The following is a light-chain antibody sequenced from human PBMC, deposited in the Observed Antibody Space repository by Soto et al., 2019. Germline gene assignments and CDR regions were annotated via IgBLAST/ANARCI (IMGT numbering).Light chain of an antibody. CDR1: SNDVGGYNY. V-gene: IGLV2-11*01. CDR2: DVN. J-gene: IGLJ1*01. Sequence: QSVLTQPRSVSGSPGQSVTISCTGTSNDVGGYNYVSWYQHHPGRAPKLIIYDVNQRPSAIPDRFSGSKSGNPASLTISGLQADDEADYHCCSYAATYFYVFGTGTKVTVL. CDR3: CSYAATYFYV.